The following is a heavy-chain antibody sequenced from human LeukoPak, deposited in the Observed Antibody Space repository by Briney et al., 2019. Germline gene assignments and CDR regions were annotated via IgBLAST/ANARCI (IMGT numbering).Heavy chain of an antibody. Sequence: KISCKGSGYSFTGYYMHWVRQAPGQGLEWMGWINPNSGGTNYAQKFQGRVTMTRDTSISTAYMELSRLRSDDTAVYYCASSGYSYGQFDYWGQGTLVTVSS. CDR1: GYSFTGYY. D-gene: IGHD5-18*01. J-gene: IGHJ4*02. V-gene: IGHV1-2*02. CDR3: ASSGYSYGQFDY. CDR2: INPNSGGT.